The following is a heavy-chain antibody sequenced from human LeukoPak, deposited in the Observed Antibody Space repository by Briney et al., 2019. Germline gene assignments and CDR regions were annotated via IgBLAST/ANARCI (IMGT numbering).Heavy chain of an antibody. Sequence: SETLSLTCTVSGGSISSYYWSWIRQPPGKGLEWIGITYHSGNTYYNPSLKSRVTISVDTSKNQFSLKLSSVTAADTAVYYCARQEVSRGFDYWGQGTLVTVSS. CDR3: ARQEVSRGFDY. J-gene: IGHJ4*02. CDR2: TYHSGNT. CDR1: GGSISSYY. V-gene: IGHV4-59*08.